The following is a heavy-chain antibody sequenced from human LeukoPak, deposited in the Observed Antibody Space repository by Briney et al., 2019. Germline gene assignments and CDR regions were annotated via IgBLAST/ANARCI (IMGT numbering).Heavy chain of an antibody. Sequence: GASVKVSCKASGYTFTSYAMNWVRQAPGQGLEWMGWINTNTGNPTYAQGFTGRFFFSLDTSVSTAYLQISSLKAEDTAVYYCARVYLAYYDFWSGQNWFDPWGQGTLVTVSS. J-gene: IGHJ5*02. CDR2: INTNTGNP. D-gene: IGHD3-3*01. V-gene: IGHV7-4-1*02. CDR1: GYTFTSYA. CDR3: ARVYLAYYDFWSGQNWFDP.